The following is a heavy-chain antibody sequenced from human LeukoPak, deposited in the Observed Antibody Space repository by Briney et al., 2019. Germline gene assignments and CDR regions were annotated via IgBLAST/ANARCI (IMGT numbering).Heavy chain of an antibody. CDR2: INHSGST. V-gene: IGHV4-34*01. CDR1: GGSFSGHN. J-gene: IGHJ4*02. CDR3: ARVGQHSYFDY. D-gene: IGHD2-2*01. Sequence: PSETLSLTCAVYGGSFSGHNWSWIRQPPGKGPEWIGEINHSGSTNYNPSLKSRVTMSVDTSKNQFSLKLSSVTAADTAVYYCARVGQHSYFDYWGQGTLVTVSS.